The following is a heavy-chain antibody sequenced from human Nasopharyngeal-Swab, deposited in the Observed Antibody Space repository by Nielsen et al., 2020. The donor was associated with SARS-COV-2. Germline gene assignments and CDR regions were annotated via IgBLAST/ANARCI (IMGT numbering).Heavy chain of an antibody. V-gene: IGHV3-74*01. Sequence: GESLKISCAASGFIFSNYWMTWVRQAPGKGLVWVSRIKSDGSSTNYADSVKGRFTISRDNAKNTLYLQMNSLRAEDTAVYYCARSILSGSYYYAFDIWGQGTMVTVSS. J-gene: IGHJ3*02. CDR2: IKSDGSST. CDR3: ARSILSGSYYYAFDI. CDR1: GFIFSNYW. D-gene: IGHD1-26*01.